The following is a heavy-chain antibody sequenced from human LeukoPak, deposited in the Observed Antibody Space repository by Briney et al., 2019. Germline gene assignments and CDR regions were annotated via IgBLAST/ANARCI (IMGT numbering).Heavy chain of an antibody. D-gene: IGHD6-13*01. V-gene: IGHV3-7*01. J-gene: IGHJ4*02. CDR2: IKQDGSEK. CDR3: ASVWVRMAAAGTLDY. Sequence: GGSLRLSCAASGFTFSSYWMSWVRQAPGKGLEWVANIKQDGSEKYYVDSVKGRFTISRDNAKNSLYLQMNSLRAEDTAVYYCASVWVRMAAAGTLDYWGQGTLVTVSS. CDR1: GFTFSSYW.